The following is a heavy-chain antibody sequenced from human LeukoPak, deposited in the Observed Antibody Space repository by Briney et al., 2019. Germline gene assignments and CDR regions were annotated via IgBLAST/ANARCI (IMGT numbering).Heavy chain of an antibody. CDR1: GFTFSDYY. D-gene: IGHD1-7*01. J-gene: IGHJ4*02. CDR3: AGVNYWNYPF. CDR2: ISDTARTK. V-gene: IGHV3-11*04. Sequence: GGSLRLSCAASGFTFSDYYMTWIRQTPGKGLEWISYISDTARTKSYADSVKGRFTISRDNAKNSLYLQMNSLRVEDTAVYYCAGVNYWNYPFWGQGTLVTV.